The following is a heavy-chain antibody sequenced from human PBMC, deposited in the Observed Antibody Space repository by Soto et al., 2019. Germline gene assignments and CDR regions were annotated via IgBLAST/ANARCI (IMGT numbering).Heavy chain of an antibody. Sequence: EVQLLESGGGLVQPGGSLRLSCPASGFTFSSYAMSWVRQAPGKGLEWVSAISGSGGSTYYADSVKGRFTISRDNSKSTLYLQMNSLRADDTAVYFCAKMGDSSGYDYFDYWGQGTLVTVSS. D-gene: IGHD3-22*01. J-gene: IGHJ4*02. CDR1: GFTFSSYA. V-gene: IGHV3-23*01. CDR3: AKMGDSSGYDYFDY. CDR2: ISGSGGST.